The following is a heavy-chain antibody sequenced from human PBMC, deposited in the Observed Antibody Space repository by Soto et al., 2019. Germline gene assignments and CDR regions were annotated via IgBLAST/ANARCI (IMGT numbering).Heavy chain of an antibody. D-gene: IGHD3-3*01. V-gene: IGHV1-46*03. CDR3: ARDPRRTIFGVVKWFDP. CDR1: GYTFTSYY. CDR2: INPSGGST. Sequence: ASVKVSCKASGYTFTSYYMHWVRQAPGQGLEWMGIINPSGGSTSYAQKFQGRVTMTRDTSTSTVYMELSSLRSEDTAVYYCARDPRRTIFGVVKWFDPWGQGTLVTVSS. J-gene: IGHJ5*02.